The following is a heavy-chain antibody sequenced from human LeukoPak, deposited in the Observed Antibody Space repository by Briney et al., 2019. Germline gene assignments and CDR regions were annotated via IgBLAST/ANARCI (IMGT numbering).Heavy chain of an antibody. CDR3: VRDRGVRITGTTGY. J-gene: IGHJ4*02. V-gene: IGHV3-21*01. Sequence: GGSLRLSCAASGFTFSSYSLSWVRQAPGKGLEWVSSISSSGTYIYYADSMRGRFTISRDNAKNSLYLQMNSLRVEDTAVYYCVRDRGVRITGTTGYWGQGTLVTVSS. D-gene: IGHD1-7*01. CDR2: ISSSGTYI. CDR1: GFTFSSYS.